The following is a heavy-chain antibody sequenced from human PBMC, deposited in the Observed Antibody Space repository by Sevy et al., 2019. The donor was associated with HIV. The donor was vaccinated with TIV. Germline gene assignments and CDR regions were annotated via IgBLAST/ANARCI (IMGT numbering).Heavy chain of an antibody. V-gene: IGHV1-8*01. CDR3: ASGGNGDFWSYEYYYYGMDV. CDR2: MSPKTGAT. CDR1: GYSYDSYD. J-gene: IGHJ6*02. D-gene: IGHD3-3*01. Sequence: VSVKVSCEASGYSYDSYDINWVRQATRQGLEWIGWMSPKTGATGFAQKFKGRVTMTRNTSISTAYMELSSLTNEDTAVYYCASGGNGDFWSYEYYYYGMDVWGQGTTVTVSS.